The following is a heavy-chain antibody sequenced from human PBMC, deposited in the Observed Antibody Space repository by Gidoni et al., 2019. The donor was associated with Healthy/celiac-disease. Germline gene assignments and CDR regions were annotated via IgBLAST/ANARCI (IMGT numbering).Heavy chain of an antibody. Sequence: EVQLLESGGGLVQPGGSLRLSCAASGFSFSSYAMSWVRQAPGKGLEWVSAISGSVGSTYYADSVKGRFTISRDNSKNTLYLQMNRLGAEDTAVYYCAKDDITMVRGVIIRRFDDWGQGTMVTVSS. V-gene: IGHV3-23*01. D-gene: IGHD3-10*01. CDR1: GFSFSSYA. CDR2: ISGSVGST. J-gene: IGHJ4*02. CDR3: AKDDITMVRGVIIRRFDD.